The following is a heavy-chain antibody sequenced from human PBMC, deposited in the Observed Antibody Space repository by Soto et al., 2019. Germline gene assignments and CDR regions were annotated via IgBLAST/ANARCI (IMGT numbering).Heavy chain of an antibody. CDR3: ARDDRYCSSPSCYTGWLAP. D-gene: IGHD2-2*02. CDR1: GGSISSGGYY. V-gene: IGHV4-31*03. CDR2: IFYSGST. J-gene: IGHJ5*02. Sequence: SETLSLTCTVSGGSISSGGYYWSWIRQHPGKGLEWIGYIFYSGSTYYNPSLKSRVTMSVDTSKNQFSLKLSSVTAADTAVYYCARDDRYCSSPSCYTGWLAPWGQGTLVTVYS.